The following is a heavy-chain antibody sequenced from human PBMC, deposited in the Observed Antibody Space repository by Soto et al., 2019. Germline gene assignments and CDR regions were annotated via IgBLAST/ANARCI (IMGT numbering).Heavy chain of an antibody. CDR1: GGSISSSSYY. CDR2: IYYSGST. V-gene: IGHV4-39*01. D-gene: IGHD6-13*01. J-gene: IGHJ4*02. Sequence: QLQLQESGPGLVKPSETLSLTCTVSGGSISSSSYYWGWIRQPPGKGLEWIGSIYYSGSTYYNPSLKSRVTISVDTSKTQFSLKLSSVTAADTAVYYCAMYSSSELYSYYFDYWGQGTLVTVSS. CDR3: AMYSSSELYSYYFDY.